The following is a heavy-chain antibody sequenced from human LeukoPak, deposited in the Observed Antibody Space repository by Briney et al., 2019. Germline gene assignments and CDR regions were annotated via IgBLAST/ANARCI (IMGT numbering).Heavy chain of an antibody. CDR1: VGSINNYY. V-gene: IGHV3-23*01. CDR2: ISGSGGST. Sequence: PSETLSLTCTVPVGSINNYYWSWIRQPPGKVLEWASAISGSGGSTYYADSVKGRFTISRDNSKNTLYLQMNSLRAEDTAVYYCAKFLFFHDSSDPTDYWGQGTLVTVSS. D-gene: IGHD3-22*01. CDR3: AKFLFFHDSSDPTDY. J-gene: IGHJ4*02.